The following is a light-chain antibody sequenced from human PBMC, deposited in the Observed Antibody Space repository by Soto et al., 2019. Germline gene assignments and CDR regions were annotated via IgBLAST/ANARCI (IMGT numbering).Light chain of an antibody. CDR1: QSLLHDDGQTY. V-gene: IGKV2-24*01. Sequence: DVVMTQTPLSSPVTVGQPASISCRSSQSLLHDDGQTYLRWFHQRPGQPPRLLIYKISNQFSGVPDRISGSGAGADFTLKISRVDAEDGGVYYCMQATHYRPYTFGQGTKLEIK. CDR3: MQATHYRPYT. CDR2: KIS. J-gene: IGKJ2*01.